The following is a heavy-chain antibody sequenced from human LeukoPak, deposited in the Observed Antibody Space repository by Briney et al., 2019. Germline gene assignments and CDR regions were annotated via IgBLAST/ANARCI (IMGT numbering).Heavy chain of an antibody. CDR1: GYTFTSYY. V-gene: IGHV1-46*01. CDR3: ATLQASVVVVAATRAFDY. D-gene: IGHD2-15*01. CDR2: INHSGGST. J-gene: IGHJ4*02. Sequence: GASVKVSCKASGYTFTSYYMHWVRQPPAQGLEWMGIINHSGGSTSYAQKFQGRGTMTSDMSTSTDYMELSSLRSEDTAVYYCATLQASVVVVAATRAFDYWGQGTLVTVSS.